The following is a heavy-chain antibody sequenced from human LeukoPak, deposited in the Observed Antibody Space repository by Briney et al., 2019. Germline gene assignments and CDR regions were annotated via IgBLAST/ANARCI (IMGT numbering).Heavy chain of an antibody. J-gene: IGHJ5*02. Sequence: GGSMRLSSAASGFTFSSYGMHWVRQAPGKGLEWVAFIRYDGSNKYYADSVKGRFTISRDNSKNTLYLQMDSLRAEDTAVYYCAKANDEQQLTWGQGTLVTVSS. D-gene: IGHD6-13*01. CDR1: GFTFSSYG. CDR3: AKANDEQQLT. V-gene: IGHV3-30*02. CDR2: IRYDGSNK.